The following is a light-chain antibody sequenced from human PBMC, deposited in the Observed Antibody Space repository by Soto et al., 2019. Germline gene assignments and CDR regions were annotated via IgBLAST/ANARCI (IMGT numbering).Light chain of an antibody. CDR2: GAS. CDR1: QSVSSSY. Sequence: EIVLTQSPGNLSLSPGERATLSCRASQSVSSSYLAWYQQKPGQAPRLLIYGASNRATGIPDRFSGSGSGTDFTLTISRLEPEDFAVYYCQQYGSSPQTFGQGTNLEIK. V-gene: IGKV3-20*01. CDR3: QQYGSSPQT. J-gene: IGKJ2*01.